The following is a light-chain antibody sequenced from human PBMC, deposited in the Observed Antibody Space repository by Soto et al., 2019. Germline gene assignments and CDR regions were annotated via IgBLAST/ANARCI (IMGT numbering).Light chain of an antibody. CDR2: NNN. V-gene: IGLV1-44*01. J-gene: IGLJ1*01. CDR3: AAWDDSLTAHA. Sequence: SVLTQPPSASGTPGQRVTISCSGSSSNIGGRTVNWHQNRPGTAPKLRFYNNNQRPSGVPDRFSGSKSGTSASLAITGLQSGDEADYYCAAWDDSLTAHAFGVGSKDTGL. CDR1: SSNIGGRT.